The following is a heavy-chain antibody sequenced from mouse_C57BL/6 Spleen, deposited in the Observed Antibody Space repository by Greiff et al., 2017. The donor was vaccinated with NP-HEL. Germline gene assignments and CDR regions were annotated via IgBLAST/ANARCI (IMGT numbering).Heavy chain of an antibody. CDR2: IRLKSDNYAT. Sequence: EVKLEESGGGLVQPGGSMKLSCVASGFTFSNYWMNWVRQSPEKGLEWVAQIRLKSDNYATHYAESVKGRFTISRDDSKSSVYLQMNNLRAEDTGIYYCTGGLYGNYGYWGQGTTLTVSS. CDR1: GFTFSNYW. D-gene: IGHD2-1*01. CDR3: TGGLYGNYGY. J-gene: IGHJ2*01. V-gene: IGHV6-3*01.